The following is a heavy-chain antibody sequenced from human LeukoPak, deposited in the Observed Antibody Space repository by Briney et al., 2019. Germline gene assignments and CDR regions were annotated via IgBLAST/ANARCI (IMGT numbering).Heavy chain of an antibody. J-gene: IGHJ6*03. D-gene: IGHD5-12*01. CDR2: ISGSGGST. CDR3: AKTSGFDLHYYYYYMDV. CDR1: GFTFSSYA. Sequence: GGSLRLSCAASGFTFSSYAMSWVRRAPGKGLEWVSAISGSGGSTYYADSVKGRFTISRDNSKNTLYLQINSLRAEDTAVYYCAKTSGFDLHYYYYYMDVWGKGTTVTVSS. V-gene: IGHV3-23*01.